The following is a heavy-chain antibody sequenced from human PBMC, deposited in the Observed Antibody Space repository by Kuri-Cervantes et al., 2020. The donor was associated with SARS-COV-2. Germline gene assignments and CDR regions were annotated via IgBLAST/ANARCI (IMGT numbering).Heavy chain of an antibody. Sequence: SETLSLTCTVSGGSISSYYWSWIRQPPGKGLEWIGYIYYSGSTNYNPSLKSRVTISVDTSKNHFSLKLSSVTAADTAVYYCARVMSTSSIAARPRPYYFDYWGQGTLVTVSS. CDR3: ARVMSTSSIAARPRPYYFDY. D-gene: IGHD6-6*01. V-gene: IGHV4-59*01. CDR1: GGSISSYY. J-gene: IGHJ4*02. CDR2: IYYSGST.